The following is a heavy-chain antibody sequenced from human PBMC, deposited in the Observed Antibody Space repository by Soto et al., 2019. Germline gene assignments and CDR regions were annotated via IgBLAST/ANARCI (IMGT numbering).Heavy chain of an antibody. J-gene: IGHJ4*02. CDR1: SGSVSSYY. V-gene: IGHV4-4*07. CDR3: ARSGGSFNFDY. Sequence: SETLSLTCTVSSGSVSSYYWSWIRQPAGKGLEWIGRIYTSGSTNYNPSLKSRVTMSVDTSKNQFSLKLSSVTAADTAVYYCARSGGSFNFDYWRQGTLVTVSS. D-gene: IGHD2-15*01. CDR2: IYTSGST.